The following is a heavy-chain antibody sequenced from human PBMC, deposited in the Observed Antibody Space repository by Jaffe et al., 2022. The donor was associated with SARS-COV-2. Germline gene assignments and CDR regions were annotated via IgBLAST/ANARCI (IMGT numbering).Heavy chain of an antibody. CDR2: TSYAGST. CDR1: GGSISSNY. J-gene: IGHJ4*02. D-gene: IGHD1-26*01. CDR3: AREGQGGGFYDH. V-gene: IGHV4-59*01. Sequence: QVQLQESGPGLVKPSETLSLSCTVSGGSISSNYWGWIRQPPGKGLEWIAYTSYAGSTSYNPSLKSRVSISLDTSKNDFSLNLNSVTAADTALYFCAREGQGGGFYDHWGQGTPVTVSS.